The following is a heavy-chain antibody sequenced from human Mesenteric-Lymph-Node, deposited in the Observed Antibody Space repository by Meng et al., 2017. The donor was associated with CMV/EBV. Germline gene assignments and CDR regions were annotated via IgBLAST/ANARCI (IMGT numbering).Heavy chain of an antibody. CDR3: ATEGHYSYQRPGPAEY. D-gene: IGHD1-1*01. CDR2: ISAYNGNT. Sequence: SGYPFTSYGSSWVRPAPGQGLEWMGWISAYNGNTNYAQKLKGRATMTTDTSTSTAYMELRSLRSEDTAIYYCATEGHYSYQRPGPAEYWGQGTLVTVSS. J-gene: IGHJ4*02. V-gene: IGHV1-18*01. CDR1: GYPFTSYG.